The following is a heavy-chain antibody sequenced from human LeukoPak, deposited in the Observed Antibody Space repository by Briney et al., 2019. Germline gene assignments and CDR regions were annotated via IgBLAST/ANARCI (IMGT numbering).Heavy chain of an antibody. CDR1: GFTFSSYE. CDR2: ISSSGSTI. D-gene: IGHD6-19*01. CDR3: ARVNEAVAGTDY. Sequence: PGGSLRLSCAASGFTFSSYEMNWVRQAPGKGLEWVSYISSSGSTIYYADSVKDRFTISRDNAKNSLYLQMNSLRAEDTAVYYCARVNEAVAGTDYWGQGTLVTVSS. J-gene: IGHJ4*02. V-gene: IGHV3-48*03.